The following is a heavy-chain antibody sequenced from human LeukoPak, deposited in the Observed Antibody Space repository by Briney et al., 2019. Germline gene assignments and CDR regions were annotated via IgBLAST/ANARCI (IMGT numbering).Heavy chain of an antibody. CDR2: IYYSGST. D-gene: IGHD1-26*01. Sequence: SETLSLTCTVSGGSISSRSYYWGWIRQPPGKGLEWIGSIYYSGSTYYNPSLKSRVTISVDTSKNQFSLKLSSVTAADTAVYYCARLEVGATLDYWGQGTLVTVSS. J-gene: IGHJ4*02. CDR3: ARLEVGATLDY. V-gene: IGHV4-39*01. CDR1: GGSISSRSYY.